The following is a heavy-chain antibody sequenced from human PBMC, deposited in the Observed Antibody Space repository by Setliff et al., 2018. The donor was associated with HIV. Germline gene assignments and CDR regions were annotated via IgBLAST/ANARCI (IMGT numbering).Heavy chain of an antibody. J-gene: IGHJ4*02. CDR3: ARGPLYGYDRGYFGY. CDR1: GGIFNTYG. V-gene: IGHV1-69*13. D-gene: IGHD5-12*01. CDR2: IIPIARAP. Sequence: SVKVSCKASGGIFNTYGMNWVRQAPGQGLEWMGGIIPIARAPNYAQKFQDRVTITADESTTTVYMEVRSLKSEDTALYYCARGPLYGYDRGYFGYWGQGTLVTVSS.